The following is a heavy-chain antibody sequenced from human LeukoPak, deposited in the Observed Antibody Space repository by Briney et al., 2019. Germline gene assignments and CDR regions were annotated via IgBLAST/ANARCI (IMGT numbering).Heavy chain of an antibody. CDR3: ARVRGPYYYGSGNYYMNY. V-gene: IGHV1-18*01. CDR2: ISAYNGDT. Sequence: GASVKVSCKASGYTFTTYGFSWVRQAPGQGLEWMGWISAYNGDTNYAQNLQGRVTMTTDTSTSTAYMELRSLRSDDTAVYYCARVRGPYYYGSGNYYMNYWGQGTLVTVSS. J-gene: IGHJ4*02. CDR1: GYTFTTYG. D-gene: IGHD3-10*01.